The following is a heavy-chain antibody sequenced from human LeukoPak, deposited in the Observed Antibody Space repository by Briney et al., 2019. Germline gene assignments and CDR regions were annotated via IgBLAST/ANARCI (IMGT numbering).Heavy chain of an antibody. CDR1: GGSFSGYY. CDR3: ARVRSTGAFDI. D-gene: IGHD2-2*01. Sequence: SETLSLTCAVYGGSFSGYYWSWIRQPPGKGLEWIGEINHSGSTNYNPSLKSRVTISVDTSKNQFSLKLSSVTAADTAGYYCARVRSTGAFDIWGQGTMVTVSS. V-gene: IGHV4-34*01. J-gene: IGHJ3*02. CDR2: INHSGST.